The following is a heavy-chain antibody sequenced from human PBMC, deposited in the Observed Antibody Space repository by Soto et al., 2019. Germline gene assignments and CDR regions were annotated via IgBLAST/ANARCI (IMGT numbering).Heavy chain of an antibody. V-gene: IGHV3-48*01. CDR2: ISSSSSTI. CDR3: ARYCSSTSCYSPNH. CDR1: GFTFSSYS. J-gene: IGHJ5*02. D-gene: IGHD2-2*01. Sequence: GGSLRLSCAASGFTFSSYSMNWVRQAPGKGLEWVSYISSSSSTIYYADSVKGRFTISRDNAKNSLYLQMNSLRAEDTAVYYCARYCSSTSCYSPNHWGQGTLVTVSS.